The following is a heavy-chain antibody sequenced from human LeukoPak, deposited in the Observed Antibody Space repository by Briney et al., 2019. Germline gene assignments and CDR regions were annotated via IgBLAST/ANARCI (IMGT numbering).Heavy chain of an antibody. CDR2: ISGSGPYT. D-gene: IGHD2-2*03. Sequence: GGSLRLSCVASGFTFSNLAMGWVRQAPGKGLEWVSGISGSGPYTFYTDSVKGRFTISRDSSKNTLYLQMNSLRAEDTALYYCAKHGYCSGISCFFDFWGQGTLVTVSS. CDR3: AKHGYCSGISCFFDF. CDR1: GFTFSNLA. V-gene: IGHV3-23*01. J-gene: IGHJ4*02.